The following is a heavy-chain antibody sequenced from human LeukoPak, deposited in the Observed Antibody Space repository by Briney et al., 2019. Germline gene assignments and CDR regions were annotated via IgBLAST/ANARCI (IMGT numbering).Heavy chain of an antibody. D-gene: IGHD6-13*01. CDR2: ISSSSSYT. CDR3: ARDGRQQLVRSYYYYGMDV. CDR1: GFTFSDYY. Sequence: GGSLRLSCAASGFTFSDYYMSWIRQAPGKGLEWVSYISSSSSYTNYADSVKGRFTTSRDNAKNSLYLQMNSLRAEDTAVYYCARDGRQQLVRSYYYYGMDVWGQGTTVTVSS. V-gene: IGHV3-11*05. J-gene: IGHJ6*02.